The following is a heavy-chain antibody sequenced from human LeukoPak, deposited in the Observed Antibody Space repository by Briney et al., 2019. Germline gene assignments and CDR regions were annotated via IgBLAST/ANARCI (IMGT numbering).Heavy chain of an antibody. CDR3: AREAYGYDSSGLYYFDY. CDR2: SYYSGST. V-gene: IGHV4-39*06. CDR1: GGSISSSRYY. J-gene: IGHJ4*02. D-gene: IGHD3-22*01. Sequence: PSETLSLTCTASGGSISSSRYYWGRIPQPPGKGLVCIGSSYYSGSTYYNTSLKSRVTMSVDTSKTQFPLKLSSVTAADTAVYYCAREAYGYDSSGLYYFDYWGQGTLVTVSS.